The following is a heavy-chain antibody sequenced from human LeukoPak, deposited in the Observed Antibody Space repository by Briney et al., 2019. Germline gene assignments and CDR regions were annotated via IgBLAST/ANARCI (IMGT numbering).Heavy chain of an antibody. J-gene: IGHJ4*02. CDR1: GDSVSSDRAA. CDR2: TYYRSKWYI. D-gene: IGHD3-16*01. CDR3: TKGSFQGGFDY. Sequence: SQTLSLTCAISGDSVSSDRAAWHWIRQSPSRGLERLGTTYYRSKWYIDYAVSVKSRMTINPDTSKHQFSLQLNSMTPEDTAVYYCTKGSFQGGFDYWGQGTLVTVSS. V-gene: IGHV6-1*01.